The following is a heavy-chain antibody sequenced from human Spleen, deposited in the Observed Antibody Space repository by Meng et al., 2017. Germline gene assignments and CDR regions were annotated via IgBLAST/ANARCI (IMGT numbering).Heavy chain of an antibody. CDR3: ARDEDISAAGKLFGDY. D-gene: IGHD6-13*01. V-gene: IGHV1-2*06. Sequence: QVHVVQSGSRLKKPGASVKVSCKASGYTFTSYAMNWVRQAPGQGLEWMGRINPKSGDTHYAQKFQGRVTMTGDTSISTAYMELSGLRSDDTAMYYCARDEDISAAGKLFGDYWGQGTLVTVSS. CDR1: GYTFTSYA. CDR2: INPKSGDT. J-gene: IGHJ4*02.